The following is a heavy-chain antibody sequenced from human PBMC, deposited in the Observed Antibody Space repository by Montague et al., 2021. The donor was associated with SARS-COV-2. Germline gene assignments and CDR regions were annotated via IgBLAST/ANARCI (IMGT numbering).Heavy chain of an antibody. D-gene: IGHD3-3*01. J-gene: IGHJ6*03. CDR1: GGSFSGYY. V-gene: IGHV4-34*01. CDR2: INDSGST. Sequence: SETLSLTCAVYGGSFSGYYWSWIRQPPGKGLEWLGEINDSGSTYXNPSLKSRVTISVDTSKNQFSLKLSSVTAADTAVYYCARGRAARSITIFGVVNPAIRYYYYVDVWGKGTPVTVSS. CDR3: ARGRAARSITIFGVVNPAIRYYYYVDV.